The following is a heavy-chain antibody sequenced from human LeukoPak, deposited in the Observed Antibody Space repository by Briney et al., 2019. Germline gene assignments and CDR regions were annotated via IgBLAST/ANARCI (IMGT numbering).Heavy chain of an antibody. CDR3: ARVVLGGYSYGIDY. CDR2: INHSGST. J-gene: IGHJ4*02. Sequence: SETLSLTCAVYGGSFSGYYWSWIRQPPGKGLEWIGEINHSGSTNYNPSLKSRVTISVDTSKNQFSLKLSSVTAADTAVYYCARVVLGGYSYGIDYRGQGTLVTVSS. D-gene: IGHD5-18*01. V-gene: IGHV4-34*01. CDR1: GGSFSGYY.